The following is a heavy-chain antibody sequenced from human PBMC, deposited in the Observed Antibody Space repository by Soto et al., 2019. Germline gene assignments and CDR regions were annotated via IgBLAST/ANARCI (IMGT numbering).Heavy chain of an antibody. CDR3: ARDRYSNSYYFDY. D-gene: IGHD4-4*01. CDR2: ISSNGGST. CDR1: GFTFSSYA. V-gene: IGHV3-64*01. Sequence: GGSLRLSCAASGFTFSSYAMHWVRQAPGKGLEYVSAISSNGGSTYYANSVKGRFTISRDNSKNTLYLQMGSLRAEDMAVYYCARDRYSNSYYFDYWGQGTLVTVSS. J-gene: IGHJ4*02.